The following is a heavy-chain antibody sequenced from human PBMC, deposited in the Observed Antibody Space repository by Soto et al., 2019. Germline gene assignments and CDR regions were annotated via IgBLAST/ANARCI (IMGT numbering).Heavy chain of an antibody. Sequence: QVQLQESGPGLVKPSQTLSLTCTVASGSNSSGDYYWSWIRQPPGKGLEWIGYVYHTGRDYYEPSLQSRATISIDTSKNQFSLKLNSVTAADTAVYYCARSMVRGGWFDPWGQGTLVTVSS. V-gene: IGHV4-30-4*01. CDR1: SGSNSSGDYY. CDR3: ARSMVRGGWFDP. J-gene: IGHJ5*02. D-gene: IGHD3-10*01. CDR2: VYHTGRD.